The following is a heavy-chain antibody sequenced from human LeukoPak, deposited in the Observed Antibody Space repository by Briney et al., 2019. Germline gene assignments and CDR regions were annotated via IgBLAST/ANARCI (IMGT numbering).Heavy chain of an antibody. CDR3: ARPLNYYYYMDV. J-gene: IGHJ6*03. CDR2: IYYSGST. CDR1: GDSISSSSYY. V-gene: IGHV4-39*01. Sequence: SETLSLTCTVSGDSISSSSYYWGWIRQPPGKGLEWIGSIYYSGSTYYNPSLKSRVTIFVDTSKNQFSLKLSSVTAADTAVYYCARPLNYYYYMDVWGKGTAVTVSS.